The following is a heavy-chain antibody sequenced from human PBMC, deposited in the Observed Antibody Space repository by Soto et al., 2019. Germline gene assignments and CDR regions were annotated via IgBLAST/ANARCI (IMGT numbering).Heavy chain of an antibody. CDR3: ARGKRYDIFTGYYLFDP. D-gene: IGHD3-9*01. V-gene: IGHV4-59*01. CDR1: GGSISSYY. CDR2: IYYSGST. Sequence: SETLSLTCTVSGGSISSYYWSWIRQPPGKGLEWIGYIYYSGSTNYNPSLKSRVTISVDTSKNQFSLKLSSVTAADTAVYYCARGKRYDIFTGYYLFDPWGQGTLVTVSS. J-gene: IGHJ5*02.